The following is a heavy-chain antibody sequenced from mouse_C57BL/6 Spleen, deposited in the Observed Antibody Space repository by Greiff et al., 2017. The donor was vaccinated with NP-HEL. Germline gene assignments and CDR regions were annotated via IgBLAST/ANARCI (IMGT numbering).Heavy chain of an antibody. V-gene: IGHV1-52*01. CDR2: IDPSDSET. Sequence: QVHVKQPGAELVRPGSSAKLSCKASGYTFTSYWMHWVKQRPIQGLEWIGNIDPSDSETHYNQKFKDKATLTVDKSSSTAYMQLSSLTSEDSAVYYCARTGTFDYWGQGTTLTVSS. J-gene: IGHJ2*01. CDR3: ARTGTFDY. CDR1: GYTFTSYW. D-gene: IGHD4-1*01.